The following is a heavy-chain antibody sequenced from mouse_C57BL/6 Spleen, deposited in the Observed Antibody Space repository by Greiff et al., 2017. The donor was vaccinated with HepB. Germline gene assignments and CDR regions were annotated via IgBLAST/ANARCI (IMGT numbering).Heavy chain of an antibody. J-gene: IGHJ1*03. CDR2: IYPRSGNT. V-gene: IGHV1-81*01. CDR1: GYTFTSYG. CDR3: ARRRITTVVATNWYFDV. Sequence: VQLQQSGAELARPGASVKLSCKASGYTFTSYGISWVKQRTGQGLEWIGEIYPRSGNTYYNEKFKGKATLTADKSSSTAYMELRSLTSEDPAVYFCARRRITTVVATNWYFDVWGTGTTVTVSS. D-gene: IGHD1-1*01.